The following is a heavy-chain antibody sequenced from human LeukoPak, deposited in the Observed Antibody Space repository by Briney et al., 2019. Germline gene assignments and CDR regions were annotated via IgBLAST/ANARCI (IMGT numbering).Heavy chain of an antibody. J-gene: IGHJ4*02. D-gene: IGHD3-22*01. CDR3: AKDDYYDTSGYRD. Sequence: GGSLRLSSAASGFTFTTYEMNWLRQAPGKGVEWVSYISNSGSIIYYADSAKGRFTISRDNSKKTLYLQMNSLRAEDTAVYYCAKDDYYDTSGYRDWGQGTLVTVSS. CDR2: ISNSGSII. CDR1: GFTFTTYE. V-gene: IGHV3-48*03.